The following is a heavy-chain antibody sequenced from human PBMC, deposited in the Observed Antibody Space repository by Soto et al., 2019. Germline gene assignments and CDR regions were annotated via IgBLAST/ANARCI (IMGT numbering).Heavy chain of an antibody. V-gene: IGHV4-39*02. Sequence: QLQLQESGPGLVKPSETLSLTCTVSGDSISTRSNYWAWIRQPPGKGLEWIGSIYYTGGTYYIPSLKSRVTLFLDTSKNQFSLNLNSVTAADTAVYYCAREGPPIRAHNPPEYFQHWGQGTPVTVSS. J-gene: IGHJ1*01. CDR1: GDSISTRSNY. CDR2: IYYTGGT. CDR3: AREGPPIRAHNPPEYFQH.